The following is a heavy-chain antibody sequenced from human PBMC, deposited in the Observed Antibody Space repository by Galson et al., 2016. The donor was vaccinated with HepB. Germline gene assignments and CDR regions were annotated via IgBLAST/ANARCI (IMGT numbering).Heavy chain of an antibody. Sequence: PALVKPTQTLTLTCTFSGFSLSTSGMCVSWIRQPPGKALEWLARIDWDDDKYYSPSLRTRLTISKDTSKNQVVLAMANMDPVDTATYYCARNGRDGYPYFDYGGQGTLVTVSS. V-gene: IGHV2-70*11. CDR1: GFSLSTSGMC. D-gene: IGHD5-24*01. J-gene: IGHJ4*02. CDR2: IDWDDDK. CDR3: ARNGRDGYPYFDY.